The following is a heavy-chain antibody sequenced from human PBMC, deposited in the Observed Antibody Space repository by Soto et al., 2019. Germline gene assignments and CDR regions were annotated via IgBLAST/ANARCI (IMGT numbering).Heavy chain of an antibody. CDR1: GFIFENFV. J-gene: IGHJ5*02. D-gene: IGHD1-26*01. CDR3: AKNQGVELVPSANVDWFDP. V-gene: IGHV3-23*01. Sequence: GGSLRLSCAASGFIFENFVLSWVRQAPGKGLEWISSISGSGFKKYYADSVKGRFTISRDNSKSTVYREGNNLSAEDTAVYHCAKNQGVELVPSANVDWFDPWGQGSGVTVSS. CDR2: ISGSGFKK.